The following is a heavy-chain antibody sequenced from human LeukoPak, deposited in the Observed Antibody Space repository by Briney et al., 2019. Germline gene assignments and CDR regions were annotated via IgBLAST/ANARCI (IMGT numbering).Heavy chain of an antibody. CDR3: ATTSGDYDILTGPRQTYNWFDP. CDR2: IYYSGST. D-gene: IGHD3-9*01. Sequence: PSETLSLTCTVSGGSISSSSYYWGWIRQPPGKGLEWIGSIYYSGSTYYNPSLKSRVTISVDTSKNQFSLKLSSVTAADTAVYYCATTSGDYDILTGPRQTYNWFDPWGQGTLVTVSS. J-gene: IGHJ5*02. CDR1: GGSISSSSYY. V-gene: IGHV4-39*01.